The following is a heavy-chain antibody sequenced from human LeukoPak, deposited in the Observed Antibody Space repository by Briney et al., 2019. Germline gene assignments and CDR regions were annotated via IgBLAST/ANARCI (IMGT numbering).Heavy chain of an antibody. CDR3: ARDEYGSGSFDY. V-gene: IGHV3-30-3*01. CDR1: GFTFSSYA. D-gene: IGHD3-10*01. Sequence: GRSLRLSCAASGFTFSSYAMHWVRQAPGKGLEWVAVISYDGSNKYYADSVKGRFTISRDNSKNTLYLQMNSLRAEDTAVCYCARDEYGSGSFDYWGQGTLVTVSS. CDR2: ISYDGSNK. J-gene: IGHJ4*02.